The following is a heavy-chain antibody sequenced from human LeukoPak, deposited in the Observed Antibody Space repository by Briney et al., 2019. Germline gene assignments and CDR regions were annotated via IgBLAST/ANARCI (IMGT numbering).Heavy chain of an antibody. V-gene: IGHV1-46*01. CDR3: ARVAAEVVGVPGAIGFGWLRRDYYYMDV. D-gene: IGHD2-2*02. CDR1: GYTFTGYY. J-gene: IGHJ6*03. CDR2: INPSGGST. Sequence: GASVKVSCKASGYTFTGYYMHWVRQAPGGGLEWMGIINPSGGSTSYAQKFQGRVTMNRDMSTSTVYMELSSLRAEDTAVYYCARVAAEVVGVPGAIGFGWLRRDYYYMDVWGKGTTVTVSS.